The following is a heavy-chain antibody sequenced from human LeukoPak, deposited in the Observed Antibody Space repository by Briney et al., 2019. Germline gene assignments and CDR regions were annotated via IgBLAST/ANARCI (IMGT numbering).Heavy chain of an antibody. CDR1: GFTLSSYA. CDR3: TSVGYGEYYFDN. D-gene: IGHD4-17*01. Sequence: GGSLRLSCAASGFTLSSYAMSWVRQAPGKGLEWVSRIGGSGSDTYYADSLRGRFTISRDDSKNTLYLQMNSLRAEDTAVYFCTSVGYGEYYFDNWGQGTLVTVSS. CDR2: IGGSGSDT. J-gene: IGHJ4*02. V-gene: IGHV3-23*01.